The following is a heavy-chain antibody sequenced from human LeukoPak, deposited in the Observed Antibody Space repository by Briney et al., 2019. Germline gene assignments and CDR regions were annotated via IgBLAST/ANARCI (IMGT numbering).Heavy chain of an antibody. J-gene: IGHJ6*02. V-gene: IGHV4-59*08. CDR1: GGSISSYY. Sequence: PSETLSLTCTVSGGSISSYYWSWIRQPPGKGLEWIGYVYYSGSTNYNPSLKSRVTISVDIPKNRVSLRLSSVTAADTAVYYCARTPDYCTSTACYADYYYGMDVWGPGATVTVSS. D-gene: IGHD2-2*01. CDR2: VYYSGST. CDR3: ARTPDYCTSTACYADYYYGMDV.